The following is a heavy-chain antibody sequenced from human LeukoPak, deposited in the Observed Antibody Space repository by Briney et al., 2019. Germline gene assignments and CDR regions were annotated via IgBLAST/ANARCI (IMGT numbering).Heavy chain of an antibody. CDR1: GYAFTGYY. Sequence: GASVKVSCKASGYAFTGYYMHWVRQAPGQGLEWMGWMNPNSGGTNYAQKFQGRVTMTRDTSISTAYMELSRLRSDDTAVYYCARFSQRTGTTYSFDIWGQGTLVTVSS. CDR2: MNPNSGGT. CDR3: ARFSQRTGTTYSFDI. D-gene: IGHD1-1*01. V-gene: IGHV1-2*02. J-gene: IGHJ4*02.